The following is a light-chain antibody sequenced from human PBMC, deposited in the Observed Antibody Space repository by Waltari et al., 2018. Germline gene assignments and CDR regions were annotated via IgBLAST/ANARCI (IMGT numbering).Light chain of an antibody. CDR1: SSDVGGYNY. CDR3: NSYTSMSTLI. V-gene: IGLV2-14*01. J-gene: IGLJ2*01. CDR2: EVT. Sequence: QSALTQPASVSGSPGQSITISCTGSSSDVGGYNYVSWYQQHPGKAPKLIIYEVTNRPSGVSNRFSGSKSGNTASLTISGLQAEDDADYYCNSYTSMSTLIFGGGTKLTVL.